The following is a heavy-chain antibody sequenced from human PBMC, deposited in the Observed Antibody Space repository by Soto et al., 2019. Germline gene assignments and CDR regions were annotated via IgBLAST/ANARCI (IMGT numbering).Heavy chain of an antibody. CDR3: AKSSPRQPSDIVLMVYAAVGYVDY. CDR2: ISGSGGST. D-gene: IGHD2-8*01. J-gene: IGHJ4*02. V-gene: IGHV3-23*01. CDR1: GFTFSSYA. Sequence: GGSLRLSCAASGFTFSSYAMSWVRQAPGKGLEWVSAISGSGGSTYYADSVKGRFTISRDNSKNTLYLQMNSLRAEDTAVYYCAKSSPRQPSDIVLMVYAAVGYVDYWGQGTLVTVSS.